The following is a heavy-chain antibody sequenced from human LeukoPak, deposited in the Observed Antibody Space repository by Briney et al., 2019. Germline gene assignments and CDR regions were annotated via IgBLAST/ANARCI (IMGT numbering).Heavy chain of an antibody. V-gene: IGHV1-2*06. J-gene: IGHJ4*02. D-gene: IGHD6-13*01. Sequence: EASVKVSCKASGYTFTGYYMHWVRRAPGQGLEWMGRINPNSGGTNYAQKFQGRVTMTRDTSISTAYMELSRLRSDDTAVYYCARGNSSSWYFFDYWGQGALVTVSS. CDR2: INPNSGGT. CDR1: GYTFTGYY. CDR3: ARGNSSSWYFFDY.